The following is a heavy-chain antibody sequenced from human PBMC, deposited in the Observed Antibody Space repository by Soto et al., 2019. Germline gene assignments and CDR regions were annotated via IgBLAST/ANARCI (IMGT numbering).Heavy chain of an antibody. CDR2: ISGSGDST. V-gene: IGHV3-23*01. Sequence: EVQLLESGGGLVQPGGSLRLSCAASGFTFSSYAMRWVRQAPVKGLEWVSAISGSGDSTYYADSVKGRFTISRDNSKNTLYLQMNSRRAEDTAVYYCARRGSGSYYDSWGQGTLVTVSS. CDR1: GFTFSSYA. D-gene: IGHD1-26*01. CDR3: ARRGSGSYYDS. J-gene: IGHJ4*02.